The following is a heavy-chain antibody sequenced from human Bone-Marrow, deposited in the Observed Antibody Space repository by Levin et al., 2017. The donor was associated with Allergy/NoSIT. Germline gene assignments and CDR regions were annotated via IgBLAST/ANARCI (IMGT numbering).Heavy chain of an antibody. CDR2: IYHSGSS. V-gene: IGHV4-59*01. CDR1: GASISSYY. J-gene: IGHJ5*02. D-gene: IGHD3-22*01. CDR3: ARGTYYYYDSSGYLFWFDP. Sequence: KSSETLSLTCTVSGASISSYYWTWIRQPPGKGLEWIGYIYHSGSSNYNPSLQSRVSISLDASKNQFSLKLSSVTAADTAVYYCARGTYYYYDSSGYLFWFDPWGQGTLVTVSS.